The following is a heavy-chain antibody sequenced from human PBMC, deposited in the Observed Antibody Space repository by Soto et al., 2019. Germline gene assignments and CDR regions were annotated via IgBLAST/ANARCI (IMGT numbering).Heavy chain of an antibody. CDR3: ARSPYYDSSGHLDY. V-gene: IGHV1-69*06. CDR1: GGTFSSYA. CDR2: IIPIFGTA. D-gene: IGHD3-22*01. Sequence: SVKVSCKASGGTFSSYAISWVRQAPGQGLEWMGGIIPIFGTANYAQKFQGRVTITADKSTSTAYMELSSLRSEDTAVYYCARSPYYDSSGHLDYWGQGTLVTVSS. J-gene: IGHJ4*02.